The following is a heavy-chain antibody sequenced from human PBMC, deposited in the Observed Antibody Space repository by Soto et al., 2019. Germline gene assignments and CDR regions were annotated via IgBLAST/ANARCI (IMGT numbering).Heavy chain of an antibody. CDR3: ASSRLFRLEY. V-gene: IGHV3-74*01. Sequence: PGGSLRLSCAASGFTFSSYWMHWVRQAPGKGLIWVSRINGDGRTTSYADSVKGRFTISRDNVKNTVYLQMNSLRAEDTAVYYCASSRLFRLEYWGQGALVTVSS. CDR2: INGDGRTT. J-gene: IGHJ4*02. CDR1: GFTFSSYW. D-gene: IGHD3-9*01.